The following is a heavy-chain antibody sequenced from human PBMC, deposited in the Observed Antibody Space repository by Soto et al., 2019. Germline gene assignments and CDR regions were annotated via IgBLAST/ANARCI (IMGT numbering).Heavy chain of an antibody. D-gene: IGHD1-26*01. CDR2: ISGSGGST. Sequence: GGSLRLSCAASGFTFSSYAMSWVRQAPGKGLEWVSAISGSGGSTYYADSVKGRFTISRDNSKNTLYLQMNSLRAEDTAVYYCAKDLLAIVGATNAFDIWGQGTMVTVSS. J-gene: IGHJ3*02. CDR3: AKDLLAIVGATNAFDI. CDR1: GFTFSSYA. V-gene: IGHV3-23*01.